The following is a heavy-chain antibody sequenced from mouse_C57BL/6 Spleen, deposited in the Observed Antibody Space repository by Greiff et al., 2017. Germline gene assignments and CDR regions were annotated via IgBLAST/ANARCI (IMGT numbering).Heavy chain of an antibody. CDR1: GFNIKNTY. CDR3: ARYTLYCRSSYFGC. J-gene: IGHJ2*01. V-gene: IGHV14-3*01. Sequence: VQLKESVAELVRPGASVKLSCTASGFNIKNTYMHWVKQRPEQGLEWIGRIDPANGNTKYAPKFQGKATITADTSSNTAYLQLSSLTSADTAIYYCARYTLYCRSSYFGCWGQSTTLPVSS. D-gene: IGHD1-1*01. CDR2: IDPANGNT.